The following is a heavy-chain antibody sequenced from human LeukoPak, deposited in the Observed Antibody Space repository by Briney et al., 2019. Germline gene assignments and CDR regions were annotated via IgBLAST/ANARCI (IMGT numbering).Heavy chain of an antibody. J-gene: IGHJ4*02. D-gene: IGHD3-22*01. CDR1: GFTFSSYG. Sequence: PWRSLRLSCAASGFTFSSYGMHGVRQAPGKGLEWVAVISYDGSNKYYAASVKGRFTISIDSSKNTLYLQMNSLRAEDTAVYYCAKDKSRYYDSSGPIDYWGQGPLVTVSS. CDR3: AKDKSRYYDSSGPIDY. CDR2: ISYDGSNK. V-gene: IGHV3-30*18.